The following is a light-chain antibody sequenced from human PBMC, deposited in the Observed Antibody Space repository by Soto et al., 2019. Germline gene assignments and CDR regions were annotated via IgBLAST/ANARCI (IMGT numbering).Light chain of an antibody. CDR3: QQYNNWPRT. CDR2: AAS. V-gene: IGKV3-15*01. J-gene: IGKJ1*01. CDR1: QSVSSN. Sequence: EIVMTQSPATLSVSPGERATLSCRASQSVSSNLAWYQQKPGQAPRLLIYAASTRATGVPVRFSGSGSGTEFTLTNSSLQSEDFAVYYCQQYNNWPRTFGQGTKVEIK.